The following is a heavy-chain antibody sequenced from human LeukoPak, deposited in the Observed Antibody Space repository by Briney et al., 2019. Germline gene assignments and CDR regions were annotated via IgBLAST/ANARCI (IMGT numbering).Heavy chain of an antibody. D-gene: IGHD6-6*01. CDR2: ISAYNGNT. V-gene: IGHV1-18*01. CDR1: GYTFTSYG. CDR3: ARDARLRPSNSSPSVYSYYGMDV. Sequence: ASVKVSCKASGYTFTSYGISWVRQAPGQGLEWMGWISAYNGNTNYAQKLQGRVTMTTDTSTSTAYMELRSLRSDDTAVYYCARDARLRPSNSSPSVYSYYGMDVWGQGTTVTVSS. J-gene: IGHJ6*02.